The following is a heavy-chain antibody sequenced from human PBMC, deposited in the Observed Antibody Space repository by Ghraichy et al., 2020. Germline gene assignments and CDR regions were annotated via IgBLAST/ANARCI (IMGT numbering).Heavy chain of an antibody. J-gene: IGHJ4*02. CDR1: GGSISSSSYY. Sequence: SQTLSLTCTVSGGSISSSSYYWGWIRQPPGKGLEWIGSVYYGGSTYYNPSLKSRVTISIDTSKNQFSLKLSSVTAADTAVYYCARVRGYSGYEFDYWGQGTLVTVSS. CDR3: ARVRGYSGYEFDY. CDR2: VYYGGST. D-gene: IGHD5-12*01. V-gene: IGHV4-39*01.